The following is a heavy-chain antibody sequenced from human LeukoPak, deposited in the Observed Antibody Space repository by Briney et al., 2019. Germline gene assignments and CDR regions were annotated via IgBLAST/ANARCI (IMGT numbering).Heavy chain of an antibody. Sequence: GGSLRLSCAASGFTFSGYWMHWVRQAPGKGLVWVSRINSDGSSTSYADSVKGRFTISRDNAKNTLYLEINSLRAEDTAVYYCARGHFYGMDVWGQGTTVTVSS. V-gene: IGHV3-74*01. CDR2: INSDGSST. CDR1: GFTFSGYW. J-gene: IGHJ6*02. CDR3: ARGHFYGMDV.